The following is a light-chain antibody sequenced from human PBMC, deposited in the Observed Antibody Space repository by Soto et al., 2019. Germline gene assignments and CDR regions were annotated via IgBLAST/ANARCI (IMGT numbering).Light chain of an antibody. V-gene: IGLV2-14*01. J-gene: IGLJ1*01. CDR1: SSDVGAYNF. CDR3: SSYRSSTTFV. Sequence: QSVLTQPASVSGSPGQSITISCTGTSSDVGAYNFVSWNQQYPGKAPKVIIFEVRKRPSGVSNRFSGSKSGDTASLTISGLQAEDEADYYCSSYRSSTTFVFGTGTKVTVL. CDR2: EVR.